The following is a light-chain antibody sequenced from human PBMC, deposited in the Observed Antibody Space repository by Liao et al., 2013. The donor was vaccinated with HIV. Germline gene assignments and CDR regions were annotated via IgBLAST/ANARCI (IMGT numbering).Light chain of an antibody. CDR1: NIGSKS. J-gene: IGLJ1*01. V-gene: IGLV3-21*01. CDR3: QVWDSNSDHPYV. CDR2: YDN. Sequence: SYVLTQPPSVSVAPGKTARITCGGDNIGSKSVHWYQQKPGQAPVLVIYYDNDRPSGIPERFSGSNSGNTATLTISRVEPGDEADYYCQVWDSNSDHPYVFGTGTKVTVL.